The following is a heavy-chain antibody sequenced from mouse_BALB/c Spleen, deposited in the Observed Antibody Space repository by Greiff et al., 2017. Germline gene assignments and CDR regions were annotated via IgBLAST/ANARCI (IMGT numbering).Heavy chain of an antibody. J-gene: IGHJ3*01. CDR1: GFTFSSYT. V-gene: IGHV5-6-4*01. D-gene: IGHD2-2*01. CDR2: ISSGGSYT. Sequence: EVKLVESGGGLVKPGGSLKLSCAASGFTFSSYTMSWVRQTPEKRLEWVATISSGGSYTYYPDSVKGRFTISRDNAKNTLYLQMSSLKSEDTAMYYCTREGLYYGYDWFAYWGQGTLVTVSA. CDR3: TREGLYYGYDWFAY.